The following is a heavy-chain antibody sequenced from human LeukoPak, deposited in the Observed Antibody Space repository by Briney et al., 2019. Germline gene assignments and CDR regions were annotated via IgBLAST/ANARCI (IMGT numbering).Heavy chain of an antibody. CDR2: ISGGGGNA. D-gene: IGHD3-16*01. J-gene: IGHJ4*01. V-gene: IGHV3-23*01. CDR3: AQDSSGGSYKFF. Sequence: GGSLRLSCAAGGFIFDNYAMTWVRQAAGEGLEWVATISGGGGNANYADSLKGRFTISRDNARRMIYLQMNSLRLEDTAVYYCAQDSSGGSYKFFWGQGALVTVSS. CDR1: GFIFDNYA.